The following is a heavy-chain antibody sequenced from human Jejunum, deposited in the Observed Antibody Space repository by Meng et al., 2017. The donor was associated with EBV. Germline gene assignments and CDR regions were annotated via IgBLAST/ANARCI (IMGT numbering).Heavy chain of an antibody. Sequence: QGQLKRWGAGLLKPSETLSLTCAVYRGSFSGYYWSWIRQHPGKGLEWIGEINHSGSTNYNPSLRSRVTISVETSKNQFSLRLNSVTAADTAVYYCARVAFSYTTRSLDSWGQGTLVTVSS. J-gene: IGHJ4*02. V-gene: IGHV4-34*02. CDR1: RGSFSGYY. D-gene: IGHD3-16*02. CDR2: INHSGST. CDR3: ARVAFSYTTRSLDS.